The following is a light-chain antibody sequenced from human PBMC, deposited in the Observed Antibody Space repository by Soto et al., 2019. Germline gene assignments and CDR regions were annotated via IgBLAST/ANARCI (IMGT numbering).Light chain of an antibody. V-gene: IGLV2-18*02. CDR3: SAYTSSSTYV. J-gene: IGLJ1*01. Sequence: QSALTQPPSVSVSPGQAVTISCTGTSSDVGGYNRVSWYRQPPGTAPKLMIYEVSSRPSGVPDRFSGSKSGNTASLTISGLQAEDEADYYCSAYTSSSTYVFGTGTKLPVL. CDR1: SSDVGGYNR. CDR2: EVS.